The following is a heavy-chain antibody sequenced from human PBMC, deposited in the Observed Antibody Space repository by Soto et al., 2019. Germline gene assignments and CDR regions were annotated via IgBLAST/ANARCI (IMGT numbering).Heavy chain of an antibody. CDR3: ARQLYRSGWSPLYSYNGLDV. D-gene: IGHD6-19*01. Sequence: PGESLKISCKGSEYIFTTYWITWVRQRPGKGLEWMGRIDPSDSETNYSPSFQGHVTISFDKSINTAFLQWSSLKASDTAMYFCARQLYRSGWSPLYSYNGLDVWGQGTSVTVSS. J-gene: IGHJ6*02. CDR1: EYIFTTYW. V-gene: IGHV5-10-1*01. CDR2: IDPSDSET.